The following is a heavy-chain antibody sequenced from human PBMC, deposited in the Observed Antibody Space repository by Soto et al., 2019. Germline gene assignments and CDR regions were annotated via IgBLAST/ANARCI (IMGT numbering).Heavy chain of an antibody. J-gene: IGHJ4*02. V-gene: IGHV1-18*01. CDR1: GYILSSYG. D-gene: IGHD1-1*01. CDR2: IYGDDGST. CDR3: ARRTLGSSIGIGDY. Sequence: QVQLVQSGGEMKKPGASVKVSCKASGYILSSYGISWVRQAPGQGLEWMGCIYGDDGSTDYAQNLLGRVTVTTDTSTSTAYMELRDLRSDDTAVYYCARRTLGSSIGIGDYWGQGVLVTVSS.